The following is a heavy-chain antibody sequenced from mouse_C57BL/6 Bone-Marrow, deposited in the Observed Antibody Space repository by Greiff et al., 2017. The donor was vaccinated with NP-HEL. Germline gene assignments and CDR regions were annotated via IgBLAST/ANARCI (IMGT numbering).Heavy chain of an antibody. CDR2: ISSGSSTI. CDR1: GFTFSDYG. J-gene: IGHJ4*01. V-gene: IGHV5-17*01. CDR3: ARPYYYAMDY. Sequence: EVMLVESGGGLVKPGGSLKLSCAASGFTFSDYGMHWVRQAPEKGLEWVAYISSGSSTIYYADTVKGRFTISRDNAKNNLFLQMTSLRSEDTAMYYCARPYYYAMDYWGQGTSVTVSS.